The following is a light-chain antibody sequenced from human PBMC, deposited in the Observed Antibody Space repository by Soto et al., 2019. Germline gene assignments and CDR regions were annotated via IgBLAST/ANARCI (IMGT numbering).Light chain of an antibody. CDR1: QSVDSTY. V-gene: IGKV3-20*01. J-gene: IGKJ4*01. CDR3: QQYGTSPVT. Sequence: VFTKSPSNMFLSXAAGGTLAXXXSQSVDSTYLAWYQQKPDQSPRLLIYATSTRAAGIPDRFSGSGSGSDFTLTISRLEPEDFAVYFCQQYGTSPVTFGGGTKVDIK. CDR2: ATS.